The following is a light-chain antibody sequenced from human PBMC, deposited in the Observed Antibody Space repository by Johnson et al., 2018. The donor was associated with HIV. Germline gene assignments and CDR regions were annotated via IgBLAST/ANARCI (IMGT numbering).Light chain of an antibody. J-gene: IGLJ1*01. CDR3: ATWDRSRTIGGV. Sequence: QSVLTQPPSVSAAPGQKVTISCSGSSSNIGNNYVSWYQQLPGTAPKLLIYDNNKRPSGIPDRFSGSKYGTSATLGITGLQTGDEADYYCATWDRSRTIGGVFGSGTKVTVL. V-gene: IGLV1-51*01. CDR2: DNN. CDR1: SSNIGNNY.